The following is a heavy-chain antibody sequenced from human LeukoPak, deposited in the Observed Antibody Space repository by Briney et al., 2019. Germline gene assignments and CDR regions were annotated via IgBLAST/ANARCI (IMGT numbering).Heavy chain of an antibody. CDR2: FDPEDGET. J-gene: IGHJ3*02. Sequence: ASVKVSCKVSGYTLTELSMHWVRQAPGKGLEWMGGFDPEDGETIYAQKFQGRVTMTEDTSTDTAYMELSSLRSEDTAVYYCARNRGDYYDSSGYFRLGDAFDIWGQGTMVTVSS. V-gene: IGHV1-24*01. D-gene: IGHD3-22*01. CDR1: GYTLTELS. CDR3: ARNRGDYYDSSGYFRLGDAFDI.